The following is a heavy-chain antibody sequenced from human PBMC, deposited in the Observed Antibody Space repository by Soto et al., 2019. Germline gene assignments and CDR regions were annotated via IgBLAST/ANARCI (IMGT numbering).Heavy chain of an antibody. J-gene: IGHJ5*02. CDR2: VYSSVIT. D-gene: IGHD6-13*01. CDR1: CDSITSYN. Sequence: PSETLSLTCTVSCDSITSYNWNWLRQPPGNALYCIGYVYSSVITNXXPSLKSRXXISVDTSKNHXSLKLXPMTAAYTAVYYCARFYSSPSFDPCGQGTLVTVSX. V-gene: IGHV4-59*01. CDR3: ARFYSSPSFDP.